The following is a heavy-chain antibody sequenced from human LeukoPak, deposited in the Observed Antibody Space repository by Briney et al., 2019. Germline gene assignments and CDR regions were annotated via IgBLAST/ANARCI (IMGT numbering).Heavy chain of an antibody. CDR1: GFTFSSYE. CDR3: ARDPYSGGYGAYYYYYMDV. J-gene: IGHJ6*03. D-gene: IGHD6-19*01. V-gene: IGHV3-48*03. CDR2: ISSSGSTI. Sequence: TGGSLRLSCAASGFTFSSYEMNWVRQAPGKGLEWVSYISSSGSTIYYADSVRGRFTISRDNAENSLYLQMNSLRDEDTAVYYCARDPYSGGYGAYYYYYMDVWGKGTTVTVSS.